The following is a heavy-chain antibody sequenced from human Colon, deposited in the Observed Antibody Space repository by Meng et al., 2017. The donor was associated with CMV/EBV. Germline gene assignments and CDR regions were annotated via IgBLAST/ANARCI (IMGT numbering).Heavy chain of an antibody. V-gene: IGHV3-11*01. CDR1: GFNFSDFY. J-gene: IGHJ3*02. CDR3: ARGGSHYYDDRVEYFQHWGQGTFSADKSTSTVYLQWTSLKASDTAIYYCARRYDFGGESDAFDI. CDR2: ISNSGEMM. Sequence: GGSLRLSCAASGFNFSDFYMNWIRQAPGKGLEWVSYISNSGEMMYYTGSVKGRFTVSRDNAKNLLYLQMTSLRVEDTAVYFCARGGSHYYDDRVEYFQHWGQGTFSADKSTSTVYLQWTSLKASDTAIYYCARRYDFGGESDAFDIWGQGTLVTVSS. D-gene: IGHD3-22*01.